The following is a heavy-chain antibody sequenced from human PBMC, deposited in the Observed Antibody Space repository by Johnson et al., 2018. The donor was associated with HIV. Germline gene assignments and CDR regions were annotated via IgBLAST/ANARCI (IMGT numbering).Heavy chain of an antibody. CDR3: ASLVGSSSGEAFDI. Sequence: QVQLVESGGGVVQPGGSLRLSCAASGLTFSNYGSHWVRQAPGKGLEWVAFISYDGTNRYYANSVKGRFSISRDNSKNTLYLQMNSLRAEDTAVYYCASLVGSSSGEAFDIGGQGTMVTVSS. CDR2: ISYDGTNR. J-gene: IGHJ3*02. CDR1: GLTFSNYG. V-gene: IGHV3-33*05. D-gene: IGHD6-6*01.